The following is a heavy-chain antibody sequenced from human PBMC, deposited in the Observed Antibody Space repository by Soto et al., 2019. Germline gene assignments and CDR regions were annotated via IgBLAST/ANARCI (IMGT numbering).Heavy chain of an antibody. CDR2: IFYSGST. V-gene: IGHV4-39*01. J-gene: IGHJ6*02. CDR1: GGSISSSSYY. CDR3: ARHLTYCSAGSCYSDFPYYGMDV. D-gene: IGHD2-15*01. Sequence: SETLSLTCTVSGGSISSSSYYWGWIRQPPGKGLEWIGSIFYSGSTYYNPSLKSRATISVDTSKNQFSLKLSSVTAADTAVYYCARHLTYCSAGSCYSDFPYYGMDVWGQGTTVTVSS.